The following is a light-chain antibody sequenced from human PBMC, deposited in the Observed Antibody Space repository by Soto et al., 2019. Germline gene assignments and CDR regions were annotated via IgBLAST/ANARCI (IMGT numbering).Light chain of an antibody. CDR2: GAS. CDR3: QQYGSSPRT. CDR1: QSVSSSY. J-gene: IGKJ1*01. Sequence: EIVLTQSPSTLSSSPGERATLSCRASQSVSSSYLAWYQQKPGQAPRLLIYGASSRATGIPDRFSGSGSGTDFTLTSSRLEPEDSAVYYCQQYGSSPRTFGQGTKVDIK. V-gene: IGKV3-20*01.